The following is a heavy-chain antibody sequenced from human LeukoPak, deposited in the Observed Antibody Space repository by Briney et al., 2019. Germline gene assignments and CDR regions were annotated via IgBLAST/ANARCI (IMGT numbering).Heavy chain of an antibody. D-gene: IGHD1-14*01. CDR1: GYPFTQWE. CDR2: VHPDNGDT. Sequence: RGASVKVSCKTSGYPFTQWEINWVRQAAGQGLEWLGWVHPDNGDTYYAQRVRGRVTISRDTSTTTAYMELSGLRSNDTAVYFCATGPRNDPWGQGTLVTVSS. J-gene: IGHJ5*02. CDR3: ATGPRNDP. V-gene: IGHV1-8*01.